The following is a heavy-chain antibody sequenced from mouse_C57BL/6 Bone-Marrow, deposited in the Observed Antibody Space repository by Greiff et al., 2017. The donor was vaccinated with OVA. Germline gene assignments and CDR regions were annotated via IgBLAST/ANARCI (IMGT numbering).Heavy chain of an antibody. Sequence: LVESGAELVRPGASVKLSCTASGFNIKDDYMHWVKQRPEQGLEWIGWIDPENGDTEYASKFQGKATITADTSSNTAYLQLSSLTSEDTAVYYCTTRWLLSYWGQGTTLTVSS. V-gene: IGHV14-4*01. CDR2: IDPENGDT. J-gene: IGHJ2*01. CDR1: GFNIKDDY. D-gene: IGHD2-3*01. CDR3: TTRWLLSY.